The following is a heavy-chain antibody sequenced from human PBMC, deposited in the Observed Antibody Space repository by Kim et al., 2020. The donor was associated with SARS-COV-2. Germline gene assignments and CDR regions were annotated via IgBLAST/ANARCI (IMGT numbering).Heavy chain of an antibody. J-gene: IGHJ6*02. Sequence: GESLKISCKGSGYSFTSYWIGWVRQMPGKSLEWMGIIYPGDSDTRYSPSFQGQVTISADKSISTAYLQWSSLKASDTAMYYCARDIVVVPAAIRGPKYYYYGMDVWGQGTTVTVSS. CDR1: GYSFTSYW. CDR2: IYPGDSDT. D-gene: IGHD2-2*02. V-gene: IGHV5-51*01. CDR3: ARDIVVVPAAIRGPKYYYYGMDV.